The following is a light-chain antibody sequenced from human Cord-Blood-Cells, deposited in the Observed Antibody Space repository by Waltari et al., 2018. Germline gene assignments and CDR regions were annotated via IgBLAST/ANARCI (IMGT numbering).Light chain of an antibody. CDR1: QSVSSY. CDR2: DAS. J-gene: IGKJ2*03. V-gene: IGKV3-11*01. Sequence: EFVLTQYPATLSLFPVVRATLSCRASQSVSSYLAWYQQKPGQAPRLLIYDASNRATGIPARFSGSGSGTDFTLTISSLEPEDFAVYYCQQRSNWYSFGQGTKLEIK. CDR3: QQRSNWYS.